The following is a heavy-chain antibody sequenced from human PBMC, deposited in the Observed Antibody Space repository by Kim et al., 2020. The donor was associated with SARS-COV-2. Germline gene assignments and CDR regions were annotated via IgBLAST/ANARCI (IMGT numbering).Heavy chain of an antibody. CDR2: IYHSGST. CDR3: ASRRMTTVVTDGGGAFDI. V-gene: IGHV4-4*02. CDR1: GGSISSSNW. D-gene: IGHD4-17*01. J-gene: IGHJ3*02. Sequence: SETLSLTCAVSGGSISSSNWWSWVRQPPGKGLEWIGEIYHSGSTNYNPSLKSRVTISVDKSKNQFSLKLSSVTAADTAVYYCASRRMTTVVTDGGGAFDIWGQGTMVTVSS.